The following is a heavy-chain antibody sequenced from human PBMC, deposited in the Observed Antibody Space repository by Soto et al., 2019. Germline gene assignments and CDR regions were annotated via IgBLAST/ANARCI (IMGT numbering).Heavy chain of an antibody. J-gene: IGHJ4*02. CDR2: ISGSGGST. Sequence: PGGSLRLSCAASGFTFSSNAMTWVRQAPGKGLEWVSAISGSGGSTYYADSVKGRFTMSRDNSKNTLYLQMNSLSAEDTAVYYCARANFGRQQLVFPPFDYWGQGTLVTVSS. CDR1: GFTFSSNA. CDR3: ARANFGRQQLVFPPFDY. V-gene: IGHV3-23*01. D-gene: IGHD6-13*01.